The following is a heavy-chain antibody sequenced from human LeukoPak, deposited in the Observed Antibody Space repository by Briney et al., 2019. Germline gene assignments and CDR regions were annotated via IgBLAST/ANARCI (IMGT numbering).Heavy chain of an antibody. CDR3: ARETKNWDNWVLLTYFDY. CDR2: IYTSGST. V-gene: IGHV4-61*02. J-gene: IGHJ4*02. CDR1: GGSISSGSYY. D-gene: IGHD3-22*01. Sequence: PSETLSLTCTVSGGSISSGSYYWSWIRQPAGKGLEWIGRIYTSGSTNYNPSLKSRVTISVDTSKNQFSLKLSSVTAADTAVYYCARETKNWDNWVLLTYFDYWGQGTLVTVSS.